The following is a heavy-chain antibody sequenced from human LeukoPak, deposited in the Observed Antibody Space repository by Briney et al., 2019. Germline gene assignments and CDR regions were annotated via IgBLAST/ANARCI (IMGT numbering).Heavy chain of an antibody. D-gene: IGHD6-13*01. V-gene: IGHV3-74*03. CDR3: ARETLSSSWYDY. CDR1: GFSFSNHW. CDR2: INSDGSST. J-gene: IGHJ4*02. Sequence: GGSLRLSCAASGFSFSNHWMHWVRQVPGKGLVWVSRINSDGSSTTYADSVKGRFTISRDNAKNTLYLQMNSLRDEDTAVYYCARETLSSSWYDYWGQGTLVTVSS.